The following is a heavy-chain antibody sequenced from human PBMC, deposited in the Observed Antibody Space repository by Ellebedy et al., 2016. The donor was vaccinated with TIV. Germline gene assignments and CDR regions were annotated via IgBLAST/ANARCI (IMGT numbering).Heavy chain of an antibody. CDR1: GFTFSSYA. Sequence: GESLKISCAASGFTFSSYAMSWVRQAPGKGLLWVSRISSDGSTTGYADSVKGRFTTSRDNAKNTVYLQMDNLRAEDTAVYYCATFPPGYWGQGALVTVSS. J-gene: IGHJ4*02. CDR3: ATFPPGY. V-gene: IGHV3-74*01. D-gene: IGHD2/OR15-2a*01. CDR2: ISSDGSTT.